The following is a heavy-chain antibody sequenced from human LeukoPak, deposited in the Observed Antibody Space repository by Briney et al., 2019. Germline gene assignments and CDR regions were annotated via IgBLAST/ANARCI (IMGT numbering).Heavy chain of an antibody. J-gene: IGHJ6*03. CDR3: ARDEVGASRTTGYYYYMDV. CDR2: IRSSGSTI. CDR1: GFTFSDYY. V-gene: IGHV3-11*04. D-gene: IGHD1-26*01. Sequence: GGSLRLSCAASGFTFSDYYMSWIRQAPGKGLEWVSYIRSSGSTIYYADSVKGRFTISRDNAKHSLYLQMNSLRAEDTAVYYCARDEVGASRTTGYYYYMDVWGKGTTVTVSS.